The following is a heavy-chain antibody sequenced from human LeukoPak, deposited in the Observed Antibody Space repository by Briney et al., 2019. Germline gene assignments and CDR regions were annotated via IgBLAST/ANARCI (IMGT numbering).Heavy chain of an antibody. Sequence: PGGSLRLSCAASGFTFSSYAMSWVRQAPGKGLEWVSAISGCGGSTYYADSVKGRFTISRDNSKNTLYLQMNSLRAEDTAVYYCAKGSGRGYSYGLEYWGQGTLVTVSS. D-gene: IGHD5-18*01. V-gene: IGHV3-23*01. CDR3: AKGSGRGYSYGLEY. J-gene: IGHJ4*02. CDR2: ISGCGGST. CDR1: GFTFSSYA.